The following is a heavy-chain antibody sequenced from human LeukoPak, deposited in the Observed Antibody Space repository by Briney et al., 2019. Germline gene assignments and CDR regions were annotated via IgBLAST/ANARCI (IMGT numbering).Heavy chain of an antibody. D-gene: IGHD3-3*01. CDR1: GYTFTGYY. Sequence: ASVKASCKASGYTFTGYYMHWVRQAPGQGLEWMGWINPNSGGTNYAQKFQGRVTMTRDTSISTAYMELSRLRSDDTAVYYCARDLAGADYDFWSGFEDYWGQGTLVTVSS. V-gene: IGHV1-2*02. CDR3: ARDLAGADYDFWSGFEDY. CDR2: INPNSGGT. J-gene: IGHJ4*02.